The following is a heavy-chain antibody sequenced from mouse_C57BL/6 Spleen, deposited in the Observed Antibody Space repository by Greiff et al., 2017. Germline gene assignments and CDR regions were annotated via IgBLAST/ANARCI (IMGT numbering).Heavy chain of an antibody. Sequence: EVQLQQSGAELVRPGASVKLSCTASGFNIKDDYMHWVKQRPEQGLEWIGWIDPENGDTEYASKFQGKATITADTSSNTAYLQLSSLTSEDTAVYYCTSTDYSNLFYTMDYWGLGTSVTVSS. D-gene: IGHD2-5*01. CDR3: TSTDYSNLFYTMDY. V-gene: IGHV14-4*01. CDR2: IDPENGDT. CDR1: GFNIKDDY. J-gene: IGHJ4*01.